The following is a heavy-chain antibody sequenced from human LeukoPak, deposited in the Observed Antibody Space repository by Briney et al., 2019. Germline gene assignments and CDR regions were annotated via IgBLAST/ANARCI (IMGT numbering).Heavy chain of an antibody. CDR2: INSDGSST. V-gene: IGHV3-74*01. J-gene: IGHJ4*02. D-gene: IGHD6-6*01. CDR3: ARDSSSREYYFDY. Sequence: QPGGSLRLSCAASGFTFSSYWMHWVRQAPGKGRVWVSRINSDGSSTSYADSVKGRFTISRDNAKNTLYLQMKSLRAEDTAVYYCARDSSSREYYFDYWGQGTLVTVSS. CDR1: GFTFSSYW.